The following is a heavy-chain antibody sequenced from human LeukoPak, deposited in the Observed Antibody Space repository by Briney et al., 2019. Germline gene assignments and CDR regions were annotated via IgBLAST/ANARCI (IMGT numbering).Heavy chain of an antibody. CDR2: ISYDGSNK. V-gene: IGHV3-30-3*01. CDR3: AIKSVPLNYYGSDV. CDR1: GFTFSSYA. J-gene: IGHJ6*02. Sequence: PGRSLRLSCAASGFTFSSYAMHWVRQAPGKGLEWVAVISYDGSNKYYADSVKGRFTISRDNSKNTLSLQMNSLRAEDTAVYYCAIKSVPLNYYGSDVWGQGTTVTVSS.